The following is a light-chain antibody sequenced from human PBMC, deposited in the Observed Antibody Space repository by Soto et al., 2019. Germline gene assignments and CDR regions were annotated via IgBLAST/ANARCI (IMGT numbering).Light chain of an antibody. CDR2: GAS. CDR1: RDIRNV. J-gene: IGKJ5*01. V-gene: IGKV1-6*01. CDR3: LQDFNYPIT. Sequence: SQLTQSPASLSASVGGRFTIICRASRDIRNVLAWYQHAPGKDPKLPIYGASILHSGVPSRFSGSGYGTDFNLTISSLLTEDFATYYCLQDFNYPITFGQGTRLEI.